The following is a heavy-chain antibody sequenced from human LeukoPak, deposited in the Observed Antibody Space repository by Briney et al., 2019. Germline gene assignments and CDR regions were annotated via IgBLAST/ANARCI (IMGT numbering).Heavy chain of an antibody. CDR1: GGSISSSSYY. V-gene: IGHV4-39*07. Sequence: SETLSLTCTVSGGSISSSSYYWGWIRQPPGKGLEWIGSIYYSGSTYYNPSLKSRVTISVDTSKNQFSLKLSSVTAADTAVYYCARVKVYDSSGYYPLTDAFDIWGQGTMVTVSS. J-gene: IGHJ3*02. CDR2: IYYSGST. D-gene: IGHD3-22*01. CDR3: ARVKVYDSSGYYPLTDAFDI.